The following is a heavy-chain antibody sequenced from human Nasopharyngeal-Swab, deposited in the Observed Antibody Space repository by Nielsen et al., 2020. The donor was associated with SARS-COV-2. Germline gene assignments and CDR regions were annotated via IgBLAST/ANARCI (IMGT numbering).Heavy chain of an antibody. D-gene: IGHD3-3*02. CDR1: GFTFSSYT. Sequence: GGSLKISCGGSGFTFSSYTMNSVRQAPGQGLEWVWSISSTGSSIYYADSVKGRFTISRDNAKNSLYLQMNSLRAEDTAVYYCARGRFSIAWADYWGQGTLVIVSS. J-gene: IGHJ4*02. CDR2: ISSTGSSI. CDR3: ARGRFSIAWADY. V-gene: IGHV3-21*01.